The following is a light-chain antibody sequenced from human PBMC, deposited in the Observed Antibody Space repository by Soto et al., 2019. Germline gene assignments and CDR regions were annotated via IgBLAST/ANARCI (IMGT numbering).Light chain of an antibody. J-gene: IGLJ2*01. CDR3: SSYTGNSTPVI. CDR2: AVN. CDR1: SSDVGGYDY. V-gene: IGLV2-14*01. Sequence: QSALTQPASVSGSHGQSITISCTGTSSDVGGYDYVSWYQQHPGKAPKLIIYAVNNRPSGVSSRFSGSKSGNTASLTVSGLLAEDEADYYCSSYTGNSTPVIFGGGTKLTVL.